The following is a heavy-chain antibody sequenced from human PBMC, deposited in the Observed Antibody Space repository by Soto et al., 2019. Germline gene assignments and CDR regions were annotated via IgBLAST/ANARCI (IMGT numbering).Heavy chain of an antibody. CDR3: ARDDEYYDFWSGYYGYDY. D-gene: IGHD3-3*01. CDR1: GFTFSSYS. CDR2: ISSSSSYI. Sequence: EVQLVESGGGLVKPGGSLRLSCAASGFTFSSYSMNWVRQAPGKGLEWVSSISSSSSYIYYADSVKGRFTISRDNAKNSLYLPMNSLRAEDTAVYYCARDDEYYDFWSGYYGYDYWGQGTLVTVSS. V-gene: IGHV3-21*01. J-gene: IGHJ4*02.